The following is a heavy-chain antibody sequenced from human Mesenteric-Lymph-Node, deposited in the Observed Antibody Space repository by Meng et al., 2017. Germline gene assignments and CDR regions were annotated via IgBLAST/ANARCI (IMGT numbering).Heavy chain of an antibody. V-gene: IGHV1-3*01. D-gene: IGHD3-16*01. J-gene: IGHJ4*02. CDR1: GYTFIIYS. CDR3: ARDWGIFPSDY. CDR2: INAGNGNT. Sequence: QVQLVQSGAEVKKPGVSVKVSCKASGYTFIIYSMHWVRQAPGQRLEWMGWINAGNGNTNYAQKLQGRVTMTTDTSTSTAYMELRSLRSDDTAVYYCARDWGIFPSDYWGQGTLVTVSS.